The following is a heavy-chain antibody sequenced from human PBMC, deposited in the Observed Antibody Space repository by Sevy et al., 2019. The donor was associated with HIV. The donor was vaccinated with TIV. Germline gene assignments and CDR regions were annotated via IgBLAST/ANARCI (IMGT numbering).Heavy chain of an antibody. Sequence: GGSLRLSCAASGFTFSSYSMNWVRQAPGKGLEWVSSSSSSSYIYYADSVKGRFTISRDNTKNSLYLQMNSLRAEDTDVYYCARDIGWAGYSYGSDAFDIWGQGTMVTVSS. CDR2: SSSSSYI. CDR1: GFTFSSYS. J-gene: IGHJ3*02. V-gene: IGHV3-21*01. CDR3: ARDIGWAGYSYGSDAFDI. D-gene: IGHD5-18*01.